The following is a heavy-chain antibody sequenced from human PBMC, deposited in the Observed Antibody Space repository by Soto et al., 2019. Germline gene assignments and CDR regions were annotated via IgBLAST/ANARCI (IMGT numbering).Heavy chain of an antibody. D-gene: IGHD6-19*01. Sequence: EVQLVESGGGLVQPGGSLRLSCAASGFTFSSYDMHWVRQATGKGLEWVSAIGTAGDTYYPGSVKGRFTISRENAKNSLYLQMNSRRAGDTAVYYCARARYSSGWYGDYYYGMDVWGQGAKVTVSS. J-gene: IGHJ6*02. CDR1: GFTFSSYD. CDR3: ARARYSSGWYGDYYYGMDV. CDR2: IGTAGDT. V-gene: IGHV3-13*01.